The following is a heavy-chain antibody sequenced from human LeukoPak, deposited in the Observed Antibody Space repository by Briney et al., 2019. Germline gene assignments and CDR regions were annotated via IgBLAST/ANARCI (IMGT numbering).Heavy chain of an antibody. Sequence: SQNLSLTCAISGDSVSSNSAAWNWIRQSPSRGLEWLGRTYYRSKWYNDYAVSVKSRLTINPDTSKNQFSLQLNSVTPEDTAVYYCARVSLEAGFNWFDPWGQGTLVTVSS. D-gene: IGHD6-19*01. V-gene: IGHV6-1*01. CDR1: GDSVSSNSAA. J-gene: IGHJ5*02. CDR3: ARVSLEAGFNWFDP. CDR2: TYYRSKWYN.